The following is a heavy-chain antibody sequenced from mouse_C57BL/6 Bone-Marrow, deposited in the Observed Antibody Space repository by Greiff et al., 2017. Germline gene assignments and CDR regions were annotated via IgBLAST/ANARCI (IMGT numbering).Heavy chain of an antibody. D-gene: IGHD2-3*01. CDR1: GFNIKDDY. Sequence: VQLQQSGAELVRPGASVTLSCTASGFNIKDDYMHWVQQMPEQGLECIGWIDPENGATDYASQIRGMATITADPSSNTAYLQLSRLTAEDTAVYYCTTFIYDGYYGLAYWGQGTLVTVSA. CDR2: IDPENGAT. J-gene: IGHJ3*01. CDR3: TTFIYDGYYGLAY. V-gene: IGHV14-4*01.